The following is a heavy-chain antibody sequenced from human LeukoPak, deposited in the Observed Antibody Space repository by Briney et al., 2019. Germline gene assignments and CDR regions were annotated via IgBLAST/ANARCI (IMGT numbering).Heavy chain of an antibody. CDR3: ARDLYDSSGYLGY. Sequence: PGGSLRLSCAASGFTVSSNYMSWVRQAPGKGLEWVSVIYSGGSTYCADSVKGRFTISRDNSKNTLYLQMNSLRAEDTAVYYCARDLYDSSGYLGYWGQGTLVAVSS. CDR1: GFTVSSNY. V-gene: IGHV3-53*01. CDR2: IYSGGST. D-gene: IGHD3-22*01. J-gene: IGHJ4*02.